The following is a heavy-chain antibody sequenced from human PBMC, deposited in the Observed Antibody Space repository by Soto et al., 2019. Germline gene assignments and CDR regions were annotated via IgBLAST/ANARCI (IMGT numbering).Heavy chain of an antibody. CDR3: ARDPVIAATTRRFDY. CDR1: GYTFTSYD. Sequence: QVQLVQSGAEVKKPGASVKVSCKASGYTFTSYDINWVRQATGQGLEWMGWMNPNSGNTGYAQKFQGRVPMTRDTSISTVYLELSNLRSEDTAVYYCARDPVIAATTRRFDYWGLGTLVTVSA. D-gene: IGHD2-15*01. J-gene: IGHJ4*02. V-gene: IGHV1-8*01. CDR2: MNPNSGNT.